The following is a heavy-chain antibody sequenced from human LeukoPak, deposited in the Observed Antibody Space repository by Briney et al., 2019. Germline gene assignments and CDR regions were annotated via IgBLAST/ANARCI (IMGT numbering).Heavy chain of an antibody. Sequence: PSETLSLTCAVYGGSFSGYYWSWIRQPPGKGLEWIGEIYHSGSTNYNPSLKSRVTISVDKSKNQFSLKLSSVTAADTAVYYCARPATPSSSWYLALDYWGQGTLVTVSS. J-gene: IGHJ4*02. CDR3: ARPATPSSSWYLALDY. V-gene: IGHV4-34*01. D-gene: IGHD6-13*01. CDR2: IYHSGST. CDR1: GGSFSGYY.